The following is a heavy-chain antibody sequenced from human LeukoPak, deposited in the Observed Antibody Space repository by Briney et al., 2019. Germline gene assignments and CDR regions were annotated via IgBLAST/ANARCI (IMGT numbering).Heavy chain of an antibody. CDR2: IGTAGDT. D-gene: IGHD6-13*01. CDR1: GFTFSSYD. V-gene: IGHV3-13*01. Sequence: GGSLRLSCAASGFTFSSYDMHWVRQATGRGLEWVSAIGTAGDTYYPGSVKGRFTISRENAKNSLYLQMNSLRAGDTAVYYCARGRGSSWVFDYWGQGTLVTVSS. CDR3: ARGRGSSWVFDY. J-gene: IGHJ4*02.